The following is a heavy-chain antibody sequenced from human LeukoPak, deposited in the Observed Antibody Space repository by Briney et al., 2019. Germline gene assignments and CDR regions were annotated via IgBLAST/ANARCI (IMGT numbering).Heavy chain of an antibody. CDR3: ANNLYCASASCL. D-gene: IGHD2-2*01. CDR2: ISPDSSYI. Sequence: GGSLRLSCAASGFIFSDYTINWVRQAPGKGMEWVSSISPDSSYIFYADSVKGRFTISRDNAKNSLYLQMNSLKVEDTATYYCANNLYCASASCLWGQGTLVSVSS. CDR1: GFIFSDYT. J-gene: IGHJ4*02. V-gene: IGHV3-21*01.